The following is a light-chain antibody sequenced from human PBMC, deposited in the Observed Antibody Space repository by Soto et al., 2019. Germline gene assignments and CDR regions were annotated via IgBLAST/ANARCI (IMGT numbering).Light chain of an antibody. V-gene: IGKV3-15*01. J-gene: IGKJ1*01. Sequence: ETVMTQSPATLSGSPGERATLSCRASQSVSSNLAWYQQKPGQAPRLLIYGASTRATGIPARFSGSGSGTEFTLTISSLQSEDFAVYYCQQYTNWPRTFGQGPKVDVK. CDR2: GAS. CDR3: QQYTNWPRT. CDR1: QSVSSN.